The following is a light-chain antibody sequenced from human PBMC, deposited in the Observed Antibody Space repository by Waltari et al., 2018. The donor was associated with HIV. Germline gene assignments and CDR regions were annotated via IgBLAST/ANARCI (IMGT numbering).Light chain of an antibody. Sequence: QSVLTQPPSVSGAPGQRVTISCTGSRSNIGAGYHVHWYQQLPGTATKLLIYANINRPSGVPDRFSGSKSGSSASLAITGLQAEDEAHYYCQSFDSSLTTSGVIFGGGTKLTVL. J-gene: IGLJ2*01. CDR2: ANI. CDR3: QSFDSSLTTSGVI. CDR1: RSNIGAGYH. V-gene: IGLV1-40*01.